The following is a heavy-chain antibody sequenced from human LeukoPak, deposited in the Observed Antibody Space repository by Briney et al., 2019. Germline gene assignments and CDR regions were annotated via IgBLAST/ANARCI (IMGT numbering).Heavy chain of an antibody. CDR1: GFTFSSYG. Sequence: GGSLRLSCAASGFTFSSYGMHWVRQAPGKGLEWVAFIRYDGSNKYYADSVKGRFTISRDNSKNTLYLQMNSLRAEDTAVYYCAKSRRHDYGRGSYFDYWGQGTLVTVSS. V-gene: IGHV3-30*02. CDR3: AKSRRHDYGRGSYFDY. J-gene: IGHJ4*02. CDR2: IRYDGSNK. D-gene: IGHD4-17*01.